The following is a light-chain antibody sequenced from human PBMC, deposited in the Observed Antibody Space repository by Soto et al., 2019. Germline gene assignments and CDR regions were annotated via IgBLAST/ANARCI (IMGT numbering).Light chain of an antibody. Sequence: DIQMTQSPSTLAASVGDRVTITCRASQSISSWLAWYQQKPGEAPKLLIYKASTLESGVPSRFSGSGSETEFTLTVSSLQPYDFATYYCQQYSGYSRTFGQGTKVEIK. CDR3: QQYSGYSRT. CDR2: KAS. V-gene: IGKV1-5*03. J-gene: IGKJ1*01. CDR1: QSISSW.